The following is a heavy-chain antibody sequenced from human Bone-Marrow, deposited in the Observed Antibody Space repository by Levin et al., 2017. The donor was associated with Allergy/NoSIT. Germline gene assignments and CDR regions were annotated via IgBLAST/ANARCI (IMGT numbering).Heavy chain of an antibody. CDR1: GFTFSNYA. V-gene: IGHV3-23*01. Sequence: LSLTCAASGFTFSNYAMNWVRQAPGKGLEWVSAISGSGGNTYYADSVKGRFTISRDNSKNTLYLQMNSLRAEDTALYYCAKRQAANWGSLTGWGQGTLVTVSS. J-gene: IGHJ4*02. D-gene: IGHD7-27*01. CDR3: AKRQAANWGSLTG. CDR2: ISGSGGNT.